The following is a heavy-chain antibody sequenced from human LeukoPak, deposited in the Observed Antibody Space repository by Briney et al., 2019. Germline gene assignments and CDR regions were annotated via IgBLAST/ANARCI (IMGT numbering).Heavy chain of an antibody. CDR1: GGSISSSSYY. CDR3: ARVAVAGTWFDY. Sequence: PSETLSLTCTVSGGSISSSSYYWGWIRQPPGKGLGWIGSIYYSGSTYYNPSLKSRVTISVDTSKNQFSLKLSSVTAADTAVYYCARVAVAGTWFDYWGQGTLVTVSS. V-gene: IGHV4-39*01. CDR2: IYYSGST. J-gene: IGHJ4*02. D-gene: IGHD6-19*01.